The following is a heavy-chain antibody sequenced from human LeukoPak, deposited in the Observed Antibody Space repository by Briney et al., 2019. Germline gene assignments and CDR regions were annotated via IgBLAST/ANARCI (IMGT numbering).Heavy chain of an antibody. D-gene: IGHD6-13*01. V-gene: IGHV4-59*01. CDR1: GGSISSYY. CDR2: IYYSGST. CDR3: ARGYSSSWYKSYYYYMDV. Sequence: SETLSLTCTVSGGSISSYYWSWIRQPPGKGLEWIGYIYYSGSTNYNPSLKSRVTVSVDTSKNQFSLKLSSVTAADTAVYYCARGYSSSWYKSYYYYMDVWVKGTTVTVSS. J-gene: IGHJ6*03.